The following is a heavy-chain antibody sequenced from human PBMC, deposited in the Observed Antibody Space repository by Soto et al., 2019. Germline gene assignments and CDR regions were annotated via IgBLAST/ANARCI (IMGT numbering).Heavy chain of an antibody. J-gene: IGHJ6*02. CDR1: GYTFTRYG. D-gene: IGHD2-8*01. Sequence: QVQLVQSGAEVKNPGASVKVSCKASGYTFTRYGIGWARQAPGQGLEWMGWINTYNGNTNYAQNVQGRVTLTTDTSTRTAYMALRSRRSTDTAIYYCAMVDVYVTPSPQDVWGQGTTVIVSS. V-gene: IGHV1-18*01. CDR2: INTYNGNT. CDR3: AMVDVYVTPSPQDV.